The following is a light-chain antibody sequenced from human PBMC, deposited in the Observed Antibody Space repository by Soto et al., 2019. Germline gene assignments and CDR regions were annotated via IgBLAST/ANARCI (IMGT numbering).Light chain of an antibody. CDR2: GAS. CDR3: QQYGSSHIT. V-gene: IGKV3-20*01. Sequence: IVMTQSPATLSVSPGERVTLSCRASQSVRSNLAWYQQKPGQAPRLLIYGASSRATGIPDRFSGSGSGTDFTLTISRLEHEYFAVYYCQQYGSSHITFGQGTRLEIK. CDR1: QSVRSN. J-gene: IGKJ5*01.